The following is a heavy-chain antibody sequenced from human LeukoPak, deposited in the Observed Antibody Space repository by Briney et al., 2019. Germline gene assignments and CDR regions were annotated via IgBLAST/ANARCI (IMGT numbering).Heavy chain of an antibody. CDR2: IYTSGST. J-gene: IGHJ4*02. CDR1: GGPISSGSYY. CDR3: ARGVELPTFDY. V-gene: IGHV4-61*02. D-gene: IGHD1-7*01. Sequence: SETLSLTCTVSGGPISSGSYYWSWIRQPAGKGLEWIGRIYTSGSTNYNPSLKSRVTISVDTSKNQFSLKLSSVTAADTAVYYCARGVELPTFDYWGQGTLVTVSS.